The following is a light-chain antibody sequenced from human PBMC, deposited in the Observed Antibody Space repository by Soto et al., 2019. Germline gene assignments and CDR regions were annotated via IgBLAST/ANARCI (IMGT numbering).Light chain of an antibody. CDR1: QNLGTLY. J-gene: IGKJ4*01. CDR3: HQYGSSP. Sequence: EIVLTQSPGTLSLSPGERGTLSCRASQNLGTLYLAWFQQKSGQAPRLLIYSASRRATGIPDRFSGSGSGTEFTLTISRLEPEDFAVYYCHQYGSSPFGGGTKVDIK. V-gene: IGKV3-20*01. CDR2: SAS.